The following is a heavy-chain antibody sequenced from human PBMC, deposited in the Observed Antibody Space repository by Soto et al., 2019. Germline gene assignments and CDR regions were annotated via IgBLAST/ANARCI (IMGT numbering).Heavy chain of an antibody. Sequence: QVQLVQSGAEVKKPGSSVKVSCKASGGTFSSYAISWVRQAPGQGLEWMGGIIPIFGTANYAQKFQGRVTITADEPTSTAYMELSSLRSEDTAVYYCARVACSGGSCYTETTYGMDVWGQGTTVTVSS. J-gene: IGHJ6*02. V-gene: IGHV1-69*01. CDR2: IIPIFGTA. CDR3: ARVACSGGSCYTETTYGMDV. CDR1: GGTFSSYA. D-gene: IGHD2-15*01.